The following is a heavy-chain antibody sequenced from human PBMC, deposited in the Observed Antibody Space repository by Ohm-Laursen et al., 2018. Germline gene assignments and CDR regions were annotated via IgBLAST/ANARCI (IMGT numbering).Heavy chain of an antibody. Sequence: SLRLSCAASGFTFSSYAMSWVRQAPGKGLEWVSGISGSGGSTYYADSVKGRFTISRDNSKNTLYLQMNSLRAEDTAVYYCAKHRYYDILTGYRYYAMDVWGQGTTVTVSS. V-gene: IGHV3-23*01. J-gene: IGHJ6*02. CDR2: ISGSGGST. CDR1: GFTFSSYA. D-gene: IGHD3-9*01. CDR3: AKHRYYDILTGYRYYAMDV.